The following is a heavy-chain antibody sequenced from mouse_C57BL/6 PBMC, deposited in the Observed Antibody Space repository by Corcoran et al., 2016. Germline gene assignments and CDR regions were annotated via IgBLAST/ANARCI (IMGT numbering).Heavy chain of an antibody. D-gene: IGHD1-1*01. V-gene: IGHV9-3*01. Sequence: QIQLVQSGPELKKHGETVKISCKASGYTFTTYGMSWVKQAPGKGLKWMGWINTYSGVPTYADDFKGRFAFSLETSASTAYLQINNLKNEDTATYFCARWRYGSSYGYFDVWGTGTTVTVSS. CDR1: GYTFTTYG. CDR2: INTYSGVP. CDR3: ARWRYGSSYGYFDV. J-gene: IGHJ1*03.